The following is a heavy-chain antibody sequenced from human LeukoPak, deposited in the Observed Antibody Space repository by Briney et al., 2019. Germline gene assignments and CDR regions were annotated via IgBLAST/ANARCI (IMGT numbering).Heavy chain of an antibody. J-gene: IGHJ4*02. Sequence: SETLSLTCTVSGGSISTYYWNWIRQPPGKGLEWIGSIYYSGSTYYNPSLKSRVTISVDTSKNQFSLKLSSVTAADTAVYYCARLHYDSSGYYPHYWGQGTLVTVSS. CDR3: ARLHYDSSGYYPHY. V-gene: IGHV4-59*05. CDR2: IYYSGST. D-gene: IGHD3-22*01. CDR1: GGSISTYY.